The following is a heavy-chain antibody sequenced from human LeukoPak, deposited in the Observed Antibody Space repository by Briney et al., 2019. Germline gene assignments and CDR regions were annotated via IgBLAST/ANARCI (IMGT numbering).Heavy chain of an antibody. D-gene: IGHD2-8*01. Sequence: GGSLRLSCAASGFTFSNYWMSWVRQAPGKGLEWVANIKQDGSEKYYVDSVKGRFTISRDNAKNSLYLQMNSLRAEDTAVYYCAREPRGYCTNGVCYGMDVWGQGTTVTVSS. V-gene: IGHV3-7*01. CDR1: GFTFSNYW. CDR3: AREPRGYCTNGVCYGMDV. CDR2: IKQDGSEK. J-gene: IGHJ6*02.